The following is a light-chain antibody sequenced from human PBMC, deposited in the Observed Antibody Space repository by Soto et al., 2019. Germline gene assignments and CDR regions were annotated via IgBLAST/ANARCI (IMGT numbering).Light chain of an antibody. CDR3: QQYYILPPA. CDR2: DVS. J-gene: IGKJ4*01. CDR1: QDISDY. Sequence: DIQMTQSPSSLSASVGDRVTITCQASQDISDYLNWYQQKPGKAPTLLIYDVSILETGVPSRFSGSGSGTDFIFNISRLPPEDIATYYCQQYYILPPAFGGGTKVEIK. V-gene: IGKV1-33*01.